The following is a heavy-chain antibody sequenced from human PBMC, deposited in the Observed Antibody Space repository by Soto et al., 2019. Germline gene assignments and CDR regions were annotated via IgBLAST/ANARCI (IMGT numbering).Heavy chain of an antibody. Sequence: SETLSLTCTVSEDSINNYYWSWIRQPAGKGLEWIGRMYPNGNSNYNSSLQRRVTMSLDTSKNQFSLRLRSVTAADTAVYYCYGMRVAWGQGTLVTVSS. V-gene: IGHV4-4*07. CDR3: YGMRVA. J-gene: IGHJ5*02. D-gene: IGHD1-26*01. CDR2: MYPNGNS. CDR1: EDSINNYY.